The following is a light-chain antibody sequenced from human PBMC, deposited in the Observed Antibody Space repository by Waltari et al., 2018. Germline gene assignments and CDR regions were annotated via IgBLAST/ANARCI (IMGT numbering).Light chain of an antibody. CDR3: LQRSLWPWT. CDR2: DAS. CDR1: QTVSTY. J-gene: IGKJ1*01. V-gene: IGKV3-11*01. Sequence: IVLTQSPATLSLSPGERATLSCRAIQTVSTYLAWFQQKPGQAPRVLIYDASNRAPGIPARFSGSGSGTDFSLTISSLEPEDFAVYYCLQRSLWPWTFGQGTKVAVK.